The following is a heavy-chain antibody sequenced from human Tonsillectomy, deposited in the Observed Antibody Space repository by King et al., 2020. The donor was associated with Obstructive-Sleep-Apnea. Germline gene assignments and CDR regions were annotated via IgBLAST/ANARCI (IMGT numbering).Heavy chain of an antibody. D-gene: IGHD3-16*01. CDR3: ARDTAGMSASLPWGKRKNWFDP. Sequence: QVQLVQSGAEVKKPGSSVKVSCKASGGTFSSYAISWVRQSPGQGLEWMGGIIPILGIANYAQKFQGRVTITADKSTSTASMELSSLRSEDTAVYYCARDTAGMSASLPWGKRKNWFDPWGQGTLVTVSS. V-gene: IGHV1-69*04. J-gene: IGHJ5*02. CDR2: IIPILGIA. CDR1: GGTFSSYA.